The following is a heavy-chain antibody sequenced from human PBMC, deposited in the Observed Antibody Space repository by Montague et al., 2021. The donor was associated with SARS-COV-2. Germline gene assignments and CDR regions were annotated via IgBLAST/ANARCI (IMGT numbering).Heavy chain of an antibody. J-gene: IGHJ6*02. CDR1: GFTFSSYA. D-gene: IGHD3-22*01. CDR2: INQDGSEK. Sequence: SLRLSCAASGFTFSSYAMSWVRQAPGKGLEWVASINQDGSEKFYVDSVKGRFTISRDNAKNSLYLQMNSLRAEDTAVYYCARDSFFVVDSSAEYYYGMDVWGQGTTVTVSS. V-gene: IGHV3-7*01. CDR3: ARDSFFVVDSSAEYYYGMDV.